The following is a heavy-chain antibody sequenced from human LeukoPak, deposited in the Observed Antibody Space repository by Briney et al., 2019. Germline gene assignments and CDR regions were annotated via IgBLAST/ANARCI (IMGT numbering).Heavy chain of an antibody. J-gene: IGHJ4*02. Sequence: ASVKVSCKVSGYTLTELSMHWVRQAPGKGLEWMGGFDPEDGETIYAQKFQGRVTMTEDTSTDTAYMELSSLRSEDTAVYYCATDGMRSGSYQGDYWGQGTLVTVSS. D-gene: IGHD1-26*01. CDR2: FDPEDGET. V-gene: IGHV1-24*01. CDR1: GYTLTELS. CDR3: ATDGMRSGSYQGDY.